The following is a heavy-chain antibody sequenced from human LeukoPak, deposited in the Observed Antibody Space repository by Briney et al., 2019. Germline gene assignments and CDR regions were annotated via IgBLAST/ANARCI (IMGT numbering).Heavy chain of an antibody. CDR3: ARFWKYSNPGAALMDV. J-gene: IGHJ6*02. D-gene: IGHD6-6*01. V-gene: IGHV1-69*04. CDR1: GGTFSSYA. Sequence: SVKVSCKASGGTFSSYAISWVRQAPGQGLEWMGRIIPILGIANYAQKFQGRVTITADKSTSTAYMELSSLRSEDTAVYYCARFWKYSNPGAALMDVWGQGTTVTVSS. CDR2: IIPILGIA.